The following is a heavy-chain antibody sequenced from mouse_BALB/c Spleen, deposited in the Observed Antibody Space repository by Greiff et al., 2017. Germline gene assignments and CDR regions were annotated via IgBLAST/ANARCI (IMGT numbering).Heavy chain of an antibody. Sequence: EVQRVESGGGLVQPGGSLKLSCAASGFTFSSYTMSWVRQTPEKRLEWVAYISNGGGSTYYPDTVKGRFTIYRDNAKNTLYLQMSSLKSEDTAMYYCARPNWDYAMDDWGQGTSVTVSS. J-gene: IGHJ4*01. CDR1: GFTFSSYT. V-gene: IGHV5-12-2*01. CDR3: ARPNWDYAMDD. CDR2: ISNGGGST. D-gene: IGHD4-1*02.